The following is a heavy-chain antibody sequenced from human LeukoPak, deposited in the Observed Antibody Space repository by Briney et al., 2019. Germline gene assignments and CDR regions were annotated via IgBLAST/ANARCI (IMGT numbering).Heavy chain of an antibody. CDR3: AKMDYDSSGYYNY. V-gene: IGHV3-23*01. J-gene: IGHJ4*02. CDR1: GFTFSSYA. Sequence: GRSLRLSCAASGFTFSSYAMSWVRQAPGKGLEWVSAISGSGGSTYYADSVKGRFTISRDNSKNTLYLQMNSLRAEDTAVYYCAKMDYDSSGYYNYWGQGTLVTVSS. D-gene: IGHD3-22*01. CDR2: ISGSGGST.